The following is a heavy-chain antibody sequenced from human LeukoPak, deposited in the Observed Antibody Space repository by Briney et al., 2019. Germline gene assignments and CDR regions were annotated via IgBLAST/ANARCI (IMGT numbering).Heavy chain of an antibody. CDR1: GFTFSSYS. J-gene: IGHJ4*02. D-gene: IGHD4-17*01. CDR3: ARGHGDYVSFDY. V-gene: IGHV3-21*01. CDR2: ISSSSSYI. Sequence: GGSLRLSCAASGFTFSSYSMNWVRQAPGKGLEWVSSISSSSSYIYYADSVKGRFTISRDNAKNSLYLQMNSLRAEDTAVYYCARGHGDYVSFDYWDQGTLVTVSS.